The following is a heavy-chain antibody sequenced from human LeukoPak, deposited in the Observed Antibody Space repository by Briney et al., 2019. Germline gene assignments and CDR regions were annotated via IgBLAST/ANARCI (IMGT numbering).Heavy chain of an antibody. V-gene: IGHV3-23*01. Sequence: HSGGSLRLSCAASGFTFSSYAMSWVRQAPGKGLEWVSAISGSGGTTYYADSVKGRFTISGDNSKNTLYLQMNSLRAEDTAVYYCAKAVVVVAAHNWFDPWGQGTLVTVSS. D-gene: IGHD2-15*01. CDR3: AKAVVVVAAHNWFDP. J-gene: IGHJ5*02. CDR2: ISGSGGTT. CDR1: GFTFSSYA.